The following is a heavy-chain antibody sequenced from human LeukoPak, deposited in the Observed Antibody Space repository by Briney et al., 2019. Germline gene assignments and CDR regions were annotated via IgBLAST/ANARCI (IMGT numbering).Heavy chain of an antibody. J-gene: IGHJ6*02. V-gene: IGHV3-7*05. Sequence: GGSLRLSCAASGVGFSSSWMSWVRQAPGKGLEWVASIKQDGSEKYYVDFVKGRFSISRDNAKNSLYLQMNSLGADDTAVYYCAGGTGMDVWGQGTTVTVSS. CDR1: GVGFSSSW. D-gene: IGHD1-1*01. CDR3: AGGTGMDV. CDR2: IKQDGSEK.